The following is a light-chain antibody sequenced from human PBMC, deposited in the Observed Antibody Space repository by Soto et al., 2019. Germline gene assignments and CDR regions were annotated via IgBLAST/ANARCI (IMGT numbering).Light chain of an antibody. CDR3: LQDYNYPLT. CDR1: QSISTY. CDR2: AAS. Sequence: DIQMTQSPSSLSASVGDRVTISCRASQSISTYLHWYQQKPGKAPNLLIYAASTLQSGVPSRFSGSGSGTDFTLTISSLQPEDFATYYCLQDYNYPLTFGGGTKVDNK. V-gene: IGKV1-39*01. J-gene: IGKJ4*01.